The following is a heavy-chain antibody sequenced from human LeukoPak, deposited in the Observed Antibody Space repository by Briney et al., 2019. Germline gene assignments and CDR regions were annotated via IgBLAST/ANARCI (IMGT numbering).Heavy chain of an antibody. J-gene: IGHJ6*02. V-gene: IGHV1-46*01. CDR1: GYTFTSYY. CDR2: INPSGGST. Sequence: GASVKVSCKASGYTFTSYYMHWVRQAPGQGLEWMGIINPSGGSTSYAQKFQGRVTMTRDTSTSTVYMELSSLRPEDTAVYYCARGYSSSWYPGYYYYYGMDVWGQGTTVTVSS. CDR3: ARGYSSSWYPGYYYYYGMDV. D-gene: IGHD6-13*01.